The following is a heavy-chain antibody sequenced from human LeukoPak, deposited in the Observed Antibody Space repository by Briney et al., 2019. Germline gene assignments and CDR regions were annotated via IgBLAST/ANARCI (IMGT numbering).Heavy chain of an antibody. V-gene: IGHV1-69*04. CDR1: GGTFSSYA. J-gene: IGHJ5*02. D-gene: IGHD6-6*01. Sequence: SVKVSCKASGGTFSSYAISWVRQAPGLGLEWMGRIIPIFGIANYAQKFQGRVTITADKSTSTAYMELSSLRSEDTAVYYCARGQKEYSSSSATQRFDPWGQGTLVTVSS. CDR3: ARGQKEYSSSSATQRFDP. CDR2: IIPIFGIA.